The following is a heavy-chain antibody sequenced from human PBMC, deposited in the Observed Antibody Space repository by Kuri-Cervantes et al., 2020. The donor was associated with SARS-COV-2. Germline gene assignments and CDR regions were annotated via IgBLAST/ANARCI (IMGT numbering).Heavy chain of an antibody. CDR2: IWYDGSNK. Sequence: GESLKISCAASGFTFSSYAMHWVRQAPGKGLEWVAVIWYDGSNKYYADSVKGRFTISRDNSKNTLYLQMNSLRAEDTAVYYCARDQGGSTRHFDYWGQGTLVTVSS. CDR1: GFTFSSYA. D-gene: IGHD2-2*01. CDR3: ARDQGGSTRHFDY. J-gene: IGHJ4*02. V-gene: IGHV3-33*08.